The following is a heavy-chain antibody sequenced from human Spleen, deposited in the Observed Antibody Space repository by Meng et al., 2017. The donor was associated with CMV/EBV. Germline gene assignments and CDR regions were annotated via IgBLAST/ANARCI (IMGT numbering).Heavy chain of an antibody. CDR2: IRYDGSNK. CDR1: GFTFSSYG. Sequence: GESLKISCAASGFTFSSYGMHWVRQAPGKGLEWVAFIRYDGSNKYYADSVKGRFTISRDNAKNSLYLQMNSLRAEDTAVYYCARGGGYYYYWGQGTLVTVSS. J-gene: IGHJ4*02. CDR3: ARGGGYYYY. D-gene: IGHD3-22*01. V-gene: IGHV3-30*02.